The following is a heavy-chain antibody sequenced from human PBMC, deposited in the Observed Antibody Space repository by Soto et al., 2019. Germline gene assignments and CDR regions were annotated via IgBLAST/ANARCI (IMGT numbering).Heavy chain of an antibody. V-gene: IGHV3-30*18. CDR2: ISYEGSHT. CDR1: GFIFSSNG. D-gene: IGHD2-15*01. Sequence: QVQLVESGGGVVQPGRSLRLSCAASGFIFSSNGMHWVRQAQGKGLEWVAVISYEGSHTYYADSVKGRFTITRDNSKNTLYLQMNSLRPEDTAVYYCAKEVHCGGGSCSWSEGFDYWGQGTLLTVSS. CDR3: AKEVHCGGGSCSWSEGFDY. J-gene: IGHJ4*02.